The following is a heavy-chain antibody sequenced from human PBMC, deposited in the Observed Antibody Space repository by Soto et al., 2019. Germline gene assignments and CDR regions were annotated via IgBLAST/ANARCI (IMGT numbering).Heavy chain of an antibody. V-gene: IGHV1-46*03. Sequence: QVQLVQSGAAVKKPGASVMLSCKASGYTFTSYYMHWVRQAPGQGLEWMGIINPDGGSTRYAQKFQGRDTMTSDTSTSTFYMELSSLRSEDTAVYYCAKAPRGGVIITTCSAHIDYWGQGTLVTVSS. CDR1: GYTFTSYY. J-gene: IGHJ4*02. CDR2: INPDGGST. CDR3: AKAPRGGVIITTCSAHIDY. D-gene: IGHD3-3*01.